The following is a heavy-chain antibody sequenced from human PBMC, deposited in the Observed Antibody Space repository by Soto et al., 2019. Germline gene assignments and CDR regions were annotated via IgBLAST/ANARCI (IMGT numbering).Heavy chain of an antibody. V-gene: IGHV3-33*01. D-gene: IGHD3-22*01. CDR1: GFTFSSYG. CDR2: IWYDGSNK. J-gene: IGHJ6*02. Sequence: QVQLLESGGGVVQPGRSLRLSCAASGFTFSSYGMHWVRQAPGKGLEWVAVIWYDGSNKYYADSVKGRFTISRDNSKNTLYLQMNSLRAEDTAVYYCARDLRYYYGAYYYYYGMDVWGQGTTVTVSS. CDR3: ARDLRYYYGAYYYYYGMDV.